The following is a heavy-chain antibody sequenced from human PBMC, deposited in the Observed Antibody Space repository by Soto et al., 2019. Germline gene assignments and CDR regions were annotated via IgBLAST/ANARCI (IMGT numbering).Heavy chain of an antibody. J-gene: IGHJ3*02. CDR2: ISSSSSYT. V-gene: IGHV3-11*05. CDR1: GFTFSDYY. D-gene: IGHD2-21*02. Sequence: QVQLVESGGGLVKPGGSLRLSCAASGFTFSDYYMSWIRQAPGKGLEWVSYISSSSSYTNYADSVKGRFTISRDNAKNSLYLQMNSLRAEDTAVYYCARRCGGDCYGFSAFDIWGQGTMVTVSS. CDR3: ARRCGGDCYGFSAFDI.